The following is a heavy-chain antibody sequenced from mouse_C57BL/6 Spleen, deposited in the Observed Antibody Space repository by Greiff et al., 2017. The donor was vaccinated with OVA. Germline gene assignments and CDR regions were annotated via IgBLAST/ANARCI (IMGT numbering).Heavy chain of an antibody. CDR1: GFNIKDDY. D-gene: IGHD1-1*01. CDR3: TTWVVASRRFAH. CDR2: IDPENGDT. J-gene: IGHJ3*01. Sequence: EVQLQQSGAELVRPGASVKLSCTASGFNIKDDYMHWVKQRPEQGLEWIGWIDPENGDTEYASKFQGKATITADTSSNTAYLQLSSLTSEDTAVYYCTTWVVASRRFAHWGQGTLVTVSA. V-gene: IGHV14-4*01.